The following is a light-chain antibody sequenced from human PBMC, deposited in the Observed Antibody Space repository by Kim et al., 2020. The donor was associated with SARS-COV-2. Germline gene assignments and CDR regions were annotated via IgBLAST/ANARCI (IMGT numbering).Light chain of an antibody. J-gene: IGLJ3*02. CDR3: ATWDAGLNGWV. V-gene: IGLV1-44*01. CDR2: SND. Sequence: QSVLTQPLSASGTPGQRVTISCSGSNSNIGRNTVSWYQQVAGAAPKLLIYSNDRRPSGVPDRFSDSKSDTSASLAINGLQSEDEADYYCATWDAGLNGWVFGGGTKVTVL. CDR1: NSNIGRNT.